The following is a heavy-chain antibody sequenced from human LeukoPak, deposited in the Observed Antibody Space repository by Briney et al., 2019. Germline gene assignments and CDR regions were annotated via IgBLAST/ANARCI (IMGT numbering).Heavy chain of an antibody. CDR2: IYYSGST. V-gene: IGHV4-61*01. J-gene: IGHJ6*02. Sequence: PSETLSLTCTVSGGSVSSGSYYWSWIRQRSGKGLEWIGYIYYSGSTNYNPSLKSRVTISVDTSKNQFSLKLSSVTAADTAVYYCARQDYDSDGMDVWGQGTTVTVSS. CDR1: GGSVSSGSYY. CDR3: ARQDYDSDGMDV. D-gene: IGHD4-17*01.